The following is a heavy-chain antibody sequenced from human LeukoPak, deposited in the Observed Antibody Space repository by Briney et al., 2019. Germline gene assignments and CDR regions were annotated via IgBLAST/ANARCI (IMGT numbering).Heavy chain of an antibody. V-gene: IGHV3-7*01. CDR1: GFTFSSYW. CDR3: ARERAYGSGYDYASNYFDY. CDR2: IKQDGSEK. Sequence: GGSLRLSCAASGFTFSSYWMSWVRQAPGKGREWVANIKQDGSEKYYVDSVKGRFAISRDNAKNSLYLQMNSLRAEDTAVYYCARERAYGSGYDYASNYFDYWGQGTLVTVSS. D-gene: IGHD5-12*01. J-gene: IGHJ4*02.